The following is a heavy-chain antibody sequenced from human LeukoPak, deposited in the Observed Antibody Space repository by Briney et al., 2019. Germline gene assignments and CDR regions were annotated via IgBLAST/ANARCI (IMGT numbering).Heavy chain of an antibody. CDR1: GGSFSGYY. CDR2: INHSGST. D-gene: IGHD2-2*01. Sequence: SETLSLTCAVYGGSFSGYYWSWIRQPPGKGLEWIGEINHSGSTNYNPSLKSRVTISVDTSKNQFSLKLSSVTAADTAVYYCARGRRYCSSTRCYRVLPEDYWGQGTLVTVSS. CDR3: ARGRRYCSSTRCYRVLPEDY. V-gene: IGHV4-34*01. J-gene: IGHJ4*02.